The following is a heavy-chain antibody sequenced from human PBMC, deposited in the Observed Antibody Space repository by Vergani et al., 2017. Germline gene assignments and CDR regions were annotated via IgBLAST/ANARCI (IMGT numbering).Heavy chain of an antibody. CDR1: GGSMSGYY. V-gene: IGHV4-59*01. Sequence: QVRLQESGPGLVKPSETLSLTCSVSGGSMSGYYWSWIRQPPGKGLEWIGSIHYSENTNYNPSLKTRVTISVDTSKHQFSLTLTSVTAADTAVYYCASDTHSGQRADRWGQGILVTVTS. D-gene: IGHD6-19*01. J-gene: IGHJ5*02. CDR2: IHYSENT. CDR3: ASDTHSGQRADR.